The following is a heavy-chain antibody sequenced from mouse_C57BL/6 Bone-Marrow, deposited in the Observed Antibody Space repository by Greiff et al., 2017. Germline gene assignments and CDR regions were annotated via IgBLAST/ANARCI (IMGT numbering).Heavy chain of an antibody. CDR1: GYTFTSYW. CDR2: IDPSDSYT. Sequence: LQESGAELVKPGASVKLSCKASGYTFTSYWMQWVKQRPGQGLEWIGEIDPSDSYTNYNQKFKGKATLTVDTSSSTAYMQLSSLTSEDSAVYYCARELIAMDYWGQGTSVTVSS. D-gene: IGHD1-3*01. J-gene: IGHJ4*01. V-gene: IGHV1-50*01. CDR3: ARELIAMDY.